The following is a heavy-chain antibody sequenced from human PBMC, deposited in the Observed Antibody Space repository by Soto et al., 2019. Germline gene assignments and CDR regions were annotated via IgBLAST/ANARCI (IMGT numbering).Heavy chain of an antibody. Sequence: QVQLVESGGGVVQPGTSLRLSCVGSGFTFRSYVIHWVRQAPGKGLEWVALTSYDGSNKDYGDSVKGRFTISRDNSRNTVDLQMDSLRREDTALYYCARWGTTGGLDVWGQGTLVCVSS. CDR2: TSYDGSNK. V-gene: IGHV3-33*05. D-gene: IGHD3-16*01. CDR3: ARWGTTGGLDV. CDR1: GFTFRSYV. J-gene: IGHJ1*01.